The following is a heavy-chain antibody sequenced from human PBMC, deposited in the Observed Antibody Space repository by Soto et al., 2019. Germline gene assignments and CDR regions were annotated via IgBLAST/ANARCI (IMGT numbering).Heavy chain of an antibody. D-gene: IGHD2-2*01. CDR3: AKDRYAGVLTSTSYDY. J-gene: IGHJ4*02. Sequence: EVQLLESGGGLVQPGGSLRLSCAASGFTFSNYAMSWVRQAPGKGLEWVSFISGGGTATNYADSVQGRFTISRDNSKDTLYLQMNRLRAEDTAVYYCAKDRYAGVLTSTSYDYWGQGTLATVSS. V-gene: IGHV3-23*01. CDR2: ISGGGTAT. CDR1: GFTFSNYA.